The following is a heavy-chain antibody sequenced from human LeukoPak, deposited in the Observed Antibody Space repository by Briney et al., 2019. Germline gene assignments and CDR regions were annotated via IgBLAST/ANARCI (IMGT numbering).Heavy chain of an antibody. CDR2: IYHSGST. CDR1: GGSISSSNW. V-gene: IGHV4-4*02. J-gene: IGHJ5*02. Sequence: PSETLSLTCAVSGGSISSSNWWSWVRQPPGKGLEWIGEIYHSGSTNYNPSLKSRVTISVDKSKNQFSLKLSSVTAADTAVYYCARGIVGATFLLPSNWFDPWGQGTLVTVSS. D-gene: IGHD1-26*01. CDR3: ARGIVGATFLLPSNWFDP.